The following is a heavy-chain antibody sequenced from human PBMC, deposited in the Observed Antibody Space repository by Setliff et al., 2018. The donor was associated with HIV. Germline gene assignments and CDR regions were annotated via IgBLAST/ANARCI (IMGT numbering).Heavy chain of an antibody. CDR2: IYYSGST. Sequence: SETLSLTCTVSGDSMNNFYWSWIRQPPGKGLEWIGYIYYSGSTNYNPSLKSRVTLSVKTSKNQFSLKLNSVTAADTAVYYCARRSFGIAARPGWFDPWGQGTLVTVSS. D-gene: IGHD6-6*01. J-gene: IGHJ5*02. V-gene: IGHV4-59*08. CDR1: GDSMNNFY. CDR3: ARRSFGIAARPGWFDP.